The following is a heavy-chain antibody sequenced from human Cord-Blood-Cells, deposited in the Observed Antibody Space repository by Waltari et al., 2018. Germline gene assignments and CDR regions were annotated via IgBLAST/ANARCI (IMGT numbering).Heavy chain of an antibody. CDR1: GYSFTSYW. CDR2: IYPVDTDT. V-gene: IGHV5-51*01. Sequence: EVKLVQSGAEVKKPGESLKISCMGSGYSFTSYWLAWGRQMTAQGLEWMGIIYPVDTDTGYSPSFQGQVTISADKSISTAYLQWSSLKASDTAMYYCARRYCSSTSCYIFAFDIWGQGTMVTVSS. CDR3: ARRYCSSTSCYIFAFDI. D-gene: IGHD2-2*02. J-gene: IGHJ3*02.